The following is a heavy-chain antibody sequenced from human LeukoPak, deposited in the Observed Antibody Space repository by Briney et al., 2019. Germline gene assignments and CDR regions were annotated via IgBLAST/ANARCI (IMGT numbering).Heavy chain of an antibody. Sequence: GGSLRLSCATSGFTFSNYWMCWVRQAPGKGLEWVANIRQDGGDKYYADSVKGRFTISRDNAKNSLYLQMNSLRAEDTAAYSCARVIVTVPGQSDYFDYWGQGTLVTVSS. J-gene: IGHJ4*02. V-gene: IGHV3-7*03. CDR2: IRQDGGDK. CDR3: ARVIVTVPGQSDYFDY. D-gene: IGHD2/OR15-2a*01. CDR1: GFTFSNYW.